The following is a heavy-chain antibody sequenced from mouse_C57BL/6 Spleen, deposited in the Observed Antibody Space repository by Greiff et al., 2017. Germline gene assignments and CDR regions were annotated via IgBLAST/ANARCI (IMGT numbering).Heavy chain of an antibody. J-gene: IGHJ4*01. CDR2: ISYSGST. CDR3: ARWSYYYAMDY. Sequence: DVQLQESGPGMEKPSQSLSLTCTVTGYSITSGYDWHWIRHFPGNKLEWMGYISYSGSTNYNPSLKSRISITHDTSKNHFFLKLNSVTTEDTATYYCARWSYYYAMDYWGQGTSVTVSS. V-gene: IGHV3-1*01. CDR1: GYSITSGYD.